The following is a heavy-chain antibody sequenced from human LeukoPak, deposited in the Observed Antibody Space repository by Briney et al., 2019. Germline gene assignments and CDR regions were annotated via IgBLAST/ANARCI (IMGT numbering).Heavy chain of an antibody. CDR3: ARVGESGSFDY. J-gene: IGHJ4*02. CDR1: GFIFSSYT. D-gene: IGHD1-26*01. CDR2: ISSSGSTI. Sequence: GGSLRLSCAASGFIFSSYTMNWVRQAPGKGLEWVSYISSSGSTIYDADSVKGRFTISRDNSKSTLSLQMGSLRAEDMAVYYCARVGESGSFDYWGQGTLVTVSS. V-gene: IGHV3-48*01.